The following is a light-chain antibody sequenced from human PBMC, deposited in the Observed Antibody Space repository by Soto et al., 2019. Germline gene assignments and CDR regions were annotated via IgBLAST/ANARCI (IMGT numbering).Light chain of an antibody. CDR1: SSNIGDNY. Sequence: QSVLTQPPSVSAAPGQKVIISCSGSSSNIGDNYVSWYQLVPGTAPKLLIFDNNRRPSGIPDRFAASKSGTSATLGITGLQTGDEAEYYCGTWDSSLKAVVFGGGTKLTVL. CDR3: GTWDSSLKAVV. CDR2: DNN. V-gene: IGLV1-51*01. J-gene: IGLJ2*01.